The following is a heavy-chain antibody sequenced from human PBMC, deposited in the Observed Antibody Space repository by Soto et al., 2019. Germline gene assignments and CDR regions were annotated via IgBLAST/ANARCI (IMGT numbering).Heavy chain of an antibody. Sequence: ASVKVSCKASGYTFTNCGIAWVRQAPGQGLEWMGWISPYKGNTHYAQKFQGRVTMTTDTSTSTASMELRSLRSDDPAVSYCARDLDGSGSYYTDYWGQGTLVTVS. CDR3: ARDLDGSGSYYTDY. CDR1: GYTFTNCG. J-gene: IGHJ4*02. V-gene: IGHV1-18*01. D-gene: IGHD3-10*01. CDR2: ISPYKGNT.